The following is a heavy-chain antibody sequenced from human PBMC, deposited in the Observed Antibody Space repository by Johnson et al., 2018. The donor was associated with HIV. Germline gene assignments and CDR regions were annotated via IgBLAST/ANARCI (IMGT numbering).Heavy chain of an antibody. CDR1: GFTFSSYG. J-gene: IGHJ3*02. D-gene: IGHD3-10*01. CDR2: IRYDGSNK. CDR3: AKDLPRAMVRAIDAFDI. Sequence: HVQLVESGGGVVQPGGSLRLSCAASGFTFSSYGMHWVRQAPGKGLEWVAFIRYDGSNKYYADSVKGRFTISRDNSKNTLYLQMNSLRAEDTAVYYCAKDLPRAMVRAIDAFDIWGQGTMVTVSS. V-gene: IGHV3-30*02.